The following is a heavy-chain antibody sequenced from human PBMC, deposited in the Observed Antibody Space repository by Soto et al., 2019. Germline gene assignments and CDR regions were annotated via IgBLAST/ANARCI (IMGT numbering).Heavy chain of an antibody. CDR3: ARGQLSLSYYYYGIDV. CDR1: GYTFTGYY. CDR2: INPNSGGT. Sequence: ASVKVSCKASGYTFTGYYMHWVRQAPGQGLEWMGWINPNSGGTNYAQKFQGRVTMTRDTSISTAYMELSRLRADDTAVYYCARGQLSLSYYYYGIDVWGQGTTVTVSS. D-gene: IGHD6-13*01. V-gene: IGHV1-2*02. J-gene: IGHJ6*02.